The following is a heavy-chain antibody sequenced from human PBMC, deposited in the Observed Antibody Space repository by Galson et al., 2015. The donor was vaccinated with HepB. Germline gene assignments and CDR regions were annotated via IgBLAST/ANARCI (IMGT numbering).Heavy chain of an antibody. CDR1: GGTFSSYT. D-gene: IGHD5-18*01. Sequence: SVKVSCKASGGTFSSYTISWVRQAPGQGLEWMGRIIPILGIANYAQKFQGRATITADKSTRTAYMELRSLRSEDTAVYYCARGGGIQLWSLDYWGQGTLVTVSS. CDR3: ARGGGIQLWSLDY. CDR2: IIPILGIA. V-gene: IGHV1-69*02. J-gene: IGHJ4*02.